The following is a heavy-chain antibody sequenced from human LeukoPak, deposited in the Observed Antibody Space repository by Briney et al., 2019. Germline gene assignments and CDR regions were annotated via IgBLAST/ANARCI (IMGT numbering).Heavy chain of an antibody. D-gene: IGHD1-1*01. V-gene: IGHV1-69*13. J-gene: IGHJ4*02. CDR2: IIPIFGTA. CDR3: ARDNWNDGGYFDY. CDR1: GGTFSSYA. Sequence: SVTVSCKASGGTFSSYAISWVRQAPGQGLEWMGGIIPIFGTANYAQKFQGRVTITADESTSTAYMELSSLRSEDTAVYYCARDNWNDGGYFDYWGQGTLVTVSS.